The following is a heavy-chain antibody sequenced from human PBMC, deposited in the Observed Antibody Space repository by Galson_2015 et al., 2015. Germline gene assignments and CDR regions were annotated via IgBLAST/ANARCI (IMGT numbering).Heavy chain of an antibody. CDR1: GFIFSTYG. CDR2: IWYDGRNK. V-gene: IGHV3-33*01. D-gene: IGHD3-10*01. Sequence: SLRLSCAASGFIFSTYGMHWVRQAPGKGLEWVAVIWYDGRNKYYVDSVRGRFTISRDNSKSTLHLQMNSLRVDDTAVYFCARDSQNYSVSGTSTWGQGTLVTVTS. CDR3: ARDSQNYSVSGTST. J-gene: IGHJ5*02.